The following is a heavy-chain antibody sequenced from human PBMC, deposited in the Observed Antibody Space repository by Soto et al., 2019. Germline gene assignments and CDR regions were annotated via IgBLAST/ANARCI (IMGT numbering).Heavy chain of an antibody. CDR2: IFSSGST. J-gene: IGHJ4*02. D-gene: IGHD5-12*01. Sequence: SETLSLTCTVSGGSINTFYWSWVRQPAGKGLEWIGRIFSSGSTSFNPSLESRVAMSVDTSKNHFSLNLSSVTAADMAVYYCAREGSYSAYNFAHGIQLWSFDFWGQGALVTSPQ. CDR3: AREGSYSAYNFAHGIQLWSFDF. CDR1: GGSINTFY. V-gene: IGHV4-4*07.